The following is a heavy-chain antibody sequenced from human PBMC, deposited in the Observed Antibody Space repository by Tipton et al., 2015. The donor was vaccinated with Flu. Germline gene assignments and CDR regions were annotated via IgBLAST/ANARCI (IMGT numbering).Heavy chain of an antibody. Sequence: GLVKPSQTLSLTCAISGDSVSSNSTAWNWIRQSPSRGLEWLGRTFCRSKWYNEYAVSVKSRITINPDTSKNQFSLQLSSGTPEDTAVYYCARGGRTALDYWGQGTLVTVSS. CDR2: TFCRSKWYN. J-gene: IGHJ4*02. V-gene: IGHV6-1*01. CDR1: GDSVSSNSTA. CDR3: ARGGRTALDY. D-gene: IGHD1-14*01.